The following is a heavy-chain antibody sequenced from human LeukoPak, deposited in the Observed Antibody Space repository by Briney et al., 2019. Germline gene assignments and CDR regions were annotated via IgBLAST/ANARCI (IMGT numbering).Heavy chain of an antibody. Sequence: GGSLRLSCAAPGFTFSGYWMSWVRQAPGKGLEWVANIKQDGSEKYYVDSVKGRFTISRDNAKNSLYLQMNSLRAEDTAVYYCARQSSSSYHYFDYWGQGTLVTVSS. D-gene: IGHD6-13*01. CDR2: IKQDGSEK. J-gene: IGHJ4*02. V-gene: IGHV3-7*01. CDR3: ARQSSSSYHYFDY. CDR1: GFTFSGYW.